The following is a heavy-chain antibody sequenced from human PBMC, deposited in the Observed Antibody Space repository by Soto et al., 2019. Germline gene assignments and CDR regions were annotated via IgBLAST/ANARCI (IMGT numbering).Heavy chain of an antibody. J-gene: IGHJ6*02. CDR3: ARIRGYYYGLDV. D-gene: IGHD3-3*02. V-gene: IGHV3-23*01. Sequence: EVQLLESGGGLVQPGGSLRLSCAASGFTLSTYGMTWVRQAPGKGLEWVSAITGTGGNTYYVESVKGRFTVSRDNSKNMLYLQVNSLRVEDTAVYYCARIRGYYYGLDVWGQGTTVTVSS. CDR1: GFTLSTYG. CDR2: ITGTGGNT.